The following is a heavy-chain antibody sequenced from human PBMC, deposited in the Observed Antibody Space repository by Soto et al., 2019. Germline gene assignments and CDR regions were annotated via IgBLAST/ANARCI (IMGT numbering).Heavy chain of an antibody. CDR1: GRPITGDY. CDR2: IDTSGNT. D-gene: IGHD6-13*01. J-gene: IGHJ6*02. CDR3: ARYSNNWFQTEGMDV. V-gene: IGHV4-4*07. Sequence: PSETLSLTCTVSGRPITGDYWGCIRQPAGKGLEWIGRIDTSGNTNYNPSLKSRVTMSVDTSKKQFSLKLTSVTAADMAVYYCARYSNNWFQTEGMDVWGQGNTVT.